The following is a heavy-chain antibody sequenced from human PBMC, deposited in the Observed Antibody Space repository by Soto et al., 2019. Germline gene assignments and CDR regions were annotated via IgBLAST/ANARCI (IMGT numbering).Heavy chain of an antibody. D-gene: IGHD3-10*01. CDR2: ISSSSSYI. CDR1: GFTFSSYS. J-gene: IGHJ6*02. Sequence: PGGSLRLSCAACGFTFSSYSMNWVRQAPGKGLEWVSSISSSSSYIYYADSVKGRFTISRDNAKNSLYLQMTSLRAEDTAVYYCARDQGLLWFGESTYYYRMEVWGQGTTVTVPS. CDR3: ARDQGLLWFGESTYYYRMEV. V-gene: IGHV3-21*01.